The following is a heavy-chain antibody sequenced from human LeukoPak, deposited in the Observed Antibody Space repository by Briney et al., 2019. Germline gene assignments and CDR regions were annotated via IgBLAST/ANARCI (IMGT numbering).Heavy chain of an antibody. CDR1: GGSFSGYY. D-gene: IGHD2-2*01. V-gene: IGHV4-34*01. CDR2: INHSGST. CDR3: ARHAGLDY. J-gene: IGHJ4*02. Sequence: SETLSLTCAVYGGSFSGYYWSWIRQLPGKGLEWIGEINHSGSTNYNPSLKSRVTISVDTSKNQFSLKLSSVTAADTAVYYCARHAGLDYWGQGTLVTVSS.